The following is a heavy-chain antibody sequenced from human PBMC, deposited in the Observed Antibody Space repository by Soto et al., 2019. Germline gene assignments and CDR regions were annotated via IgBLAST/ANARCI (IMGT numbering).Heavy chain of an antibody. CDR1: GFTFANSW. CDR2: VSGDGHTT. V-gene: IGHV3-74*01. Sequence: GGSLRLSCAASGFTFANSWMHWLRQAPGKGPYLVSLVSGDGHTTLYMDSVKGRFTISRENAKNTLYLQMNSPRAKDTAVYYCATAEVDYWGPGTLVPVSS. J-gene: IGHJ4*02. CDR3: ATAEVDY.